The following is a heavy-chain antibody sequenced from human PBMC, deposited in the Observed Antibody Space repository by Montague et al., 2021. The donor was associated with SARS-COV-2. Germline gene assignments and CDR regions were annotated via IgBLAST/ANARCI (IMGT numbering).Heavy chain of an antibody. Sequence: PALVKPTQTLTLTGTFSGFSLSTSRMCVSWIRQPPGKALEWLARIDWXXXKHYSTSLKTRPTISKDTSKNQVVLTMTNMDPVDTATYYCARSSVVRGVSLDYWGQGTLVTVSS. D-gene: IGHD3-10*01. CDR3: ARSSVVRGVSLDY. CDR1: GFSLSTSRMC. J-gene: IGHJ4*02. V-gene: IGHV2-70*11. CDR2: IDWXXXK.